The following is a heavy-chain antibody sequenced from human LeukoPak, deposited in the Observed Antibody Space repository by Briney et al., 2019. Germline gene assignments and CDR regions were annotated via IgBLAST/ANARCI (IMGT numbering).Heavy chain of an antibody. CDR1: GFTFSSYS. CDR3: ARAGITIFGVGSRGAFDI. Sequence: GGSLRLXCAASGFTFSSYSMNWVRQAPGKGLECVSSISSSSSYIYYADSVKGRFTISRDNAKNSLYLQMNSLRAEDTAVYYCARAGITIFGVGSRGAFDIWGQGTMVTVSS. D-gene: IGHD3-3*01. V-gene: IGHV3-21*01. CDR2: ISSSSSYI. J-gene: IGHJ3*02.